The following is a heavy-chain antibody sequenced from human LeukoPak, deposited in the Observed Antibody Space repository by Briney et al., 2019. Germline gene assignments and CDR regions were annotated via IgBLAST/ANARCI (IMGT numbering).Heavy chain of an antibody. CDR3: ARLGAAMVSIDY. Sequence: GGSLRLSRAASGFTFSSYEMNWVRQAPAKGLEWVSYISSSGSTIYYADSVKGRFTISRDNAQNSLYLQMNSLRAEDTAVYYCARLGAAMVSIDYWGQGTLVTVSS. V-gene: IGHV3-48*03. CDR2: ISSSGSTI. CDR1: GFTFSSYE. D-gene: IGHD5-18*01. J-gene: IGHJ4*02.